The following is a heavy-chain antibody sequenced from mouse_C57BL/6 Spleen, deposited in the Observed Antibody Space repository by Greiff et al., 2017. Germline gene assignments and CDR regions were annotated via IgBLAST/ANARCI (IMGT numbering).Heavy chain of an antibody. CDR3: ARGGYSNWYFDV. Sequence: QVQLQQSGAELVKPGASVKISCKASGYAFSSYWMNWVKQRPGKGLEWIGQIYPGDGDTNYNGKFKGKATLTADKSSSTAYMQRSSLTSEDSAVYFCARGGYSNWYFDVWGTGTTVTVSS. CDR1: GYAFSSYW. V-gene: IGHV1-80*01. J-gene: IGHJ1*03. CDR2: IYPGDGDT. D-gene: IGHD2-5*01.